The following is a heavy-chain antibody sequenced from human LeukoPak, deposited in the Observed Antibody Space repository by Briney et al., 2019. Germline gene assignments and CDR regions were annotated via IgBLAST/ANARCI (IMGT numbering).Heavy chain of an antibody. CDR1: RGSFSGYY. CDR3: ARGYSSSWNYFDY. CDR2: INHSGST. D-gene: IGHD6-13*01. V-gene: IGHV4-34*01. Sequence: SETLSLTCAVYRGSFSGYYWSWIRQPPGQGLEWIGEINHSGSTNYNPSLKSRVTISVDTSKKQFSLKLSSVTAADTAVYYCARGYSSSWNYFDYWGQGTLVTVSS. J-gene: IGHJ4*02.